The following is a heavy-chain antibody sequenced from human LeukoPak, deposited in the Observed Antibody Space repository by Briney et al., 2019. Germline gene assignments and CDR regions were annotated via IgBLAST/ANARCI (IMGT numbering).Heavy chain of an antibody. CDR3: ARAYSSGSYYNVAATY. J-gene: IGHJ4*02. CDR1: GYTFTSYA. CDR2: ISAYNGNT. Sequence: ASVKVSCKASGYTFTSYAMNWVRQAPGQGLEWMGWISAYNGNTNYAQKFQGRVTMTTDTSTRTAYMELRSLRSDDTAVYYCARAYSSGSYYNVAATYWGQGTLVTVSS. D-gene: IGHD3-10*01. V-gene: IGHV1-18*01.